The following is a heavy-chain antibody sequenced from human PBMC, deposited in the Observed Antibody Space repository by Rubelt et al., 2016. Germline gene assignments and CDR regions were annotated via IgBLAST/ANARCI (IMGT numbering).Heavy chain of an antibody. J-gene: IGHJ4*02. CDR3: ARSHDSSGYYFFY. CDR2: INPNSGGT. V-gene: IGHV1-2*02. Sequence: GQGLEWMGWINPNSGGTNYARKFQGRVTMSRDTSISTAYMELSRLRSDDTAVYYCARSHDSSGYYFFYWGQGTLVTVSS. D-gene: IGHD3-22*01.